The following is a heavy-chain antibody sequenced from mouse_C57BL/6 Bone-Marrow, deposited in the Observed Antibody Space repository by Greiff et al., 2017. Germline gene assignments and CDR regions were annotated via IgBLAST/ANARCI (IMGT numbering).Heavy chain of an antibody. CDR1: GYTFTDYE. J-gene: IGHJ3*01. CDR3: TRSSYSNAWFAY. Sequence: VQLQESGAELVRPGASVTLSCKASGYTFTDYEMHWVKQTPVHGLEWIGAIDPETGGTAYNQKFKGKAILTADKASSTAYMELRSLTSEDSAVYYCTRSSYSNAWFAYWGPGTLVTVSA. D-gene: IGHD2-5*01. V-gene: IGHV1-15*01. CDR2: IDPETGGT.